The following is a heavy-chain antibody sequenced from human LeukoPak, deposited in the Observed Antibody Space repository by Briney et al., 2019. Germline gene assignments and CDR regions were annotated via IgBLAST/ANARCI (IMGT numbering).Heavy chain of an antibody. CDR3: ARDGYSSGWYEDY. J-gene: IGHJ4*02. Sequence: SVKVSCKASGGTFSGYAISWVRQAPGQGLEWMGRIIPILGIANYAQKFQGRVTITADKSTSTAYMELSSLRSEDTAVYYCARDGYSSGWYEDYWGQGTLVTVSS. V-gene: IGHV1-69*04. D-gene: IGHD6-19*01. CDR1: GGTFSGYA. CDR2: IIPILGIA.